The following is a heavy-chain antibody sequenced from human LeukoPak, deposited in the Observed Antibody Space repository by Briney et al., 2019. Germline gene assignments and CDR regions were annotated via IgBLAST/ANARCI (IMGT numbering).Heavy chain of an antibody. D-gene: IGHD2-2*01. CDR2: IDDSGNN. Sequence: SETLSLTCLVSGGSMKRSYWTWIRQAPGKGLEWIGNIDDSGNNNYSPFLKSRVTISLDTSKNQFSLRVTSVSPADRALFFCAGDSYPAALPYMDAWGKGTTVTVSS. CDR3: AGDSYPAALPYMDA. V-gene: IGHV4-59*01. CDR1: GGSMKRSY. J-gene: IGHJ6*03.